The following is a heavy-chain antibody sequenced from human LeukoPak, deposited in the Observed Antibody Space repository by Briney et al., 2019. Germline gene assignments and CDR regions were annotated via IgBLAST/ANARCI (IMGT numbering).Heavy chain of an antibody. CDR1: GASISSGNYY. V-gene: IGHV4-61*02. Sequence: SQTLSLTCTVSGASISSGNYYWSWIRQPAGKGLEWIGRIYTSGSTNYNPSLKSRVTISVNTSKNQFSLKLSSVTAADTAVYYCARCYCSTTSCPDAFDIWGQGTMVTVSS. CDR3: ARCYCSTTSCPDAFDI. J-gene: IGHJ3*02. CDR2: IYTSGST. D-gene: IGHD2-2*01.